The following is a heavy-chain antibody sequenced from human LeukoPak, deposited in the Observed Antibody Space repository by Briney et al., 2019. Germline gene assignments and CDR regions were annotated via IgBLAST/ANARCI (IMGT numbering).Heavy chain of an antibody. Sequence: GASVKVSCKASGYTFTSYGISWVRQAPGQGLEWMGWIGAYNGNTNYAQKFQGRVTMTTDTSTSTAYMELRSLRSDDTAVYYCATHRGYCSSTSCQNELELDYWGQGTLVTVSS. D-gene: IGHD2-2*03. CDR1: GYTFTSYG. V-gene: IGHV1-18*01. CDR3: ATHRGYCSSTSCQNELELDY. CDR2: IGAYNGNT. J-gene: IGHJ4*02.